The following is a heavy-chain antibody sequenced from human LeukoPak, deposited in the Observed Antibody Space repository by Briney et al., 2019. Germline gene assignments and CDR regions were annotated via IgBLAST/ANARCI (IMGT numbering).Heavy chain of an antibody. V-gene: IGHV3-48*03. CDR1: GLTFNSYE. CDR2: ISSSGSTI. Sequence: PGGSLRLSCAASGLTFNSYEMNWVRQAPGKGREWVSYISSSGSTIYYADPVKGRFTISRDNAKNSLYLQMNSLRAEDTAVYYCARDMGISYWGQGTLVTVSS. D-gene: IGHD2-15*01. CDR3: ARDMGISY. J-gene: IGHJ4*02.